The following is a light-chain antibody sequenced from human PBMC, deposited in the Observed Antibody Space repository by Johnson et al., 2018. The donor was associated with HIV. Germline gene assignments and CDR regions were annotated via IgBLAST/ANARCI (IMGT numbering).Light chain of an antibody. J-gene: IGLJ1*01. CDR3: GTWDNSLSAYV. Sequence: HSVLTQPPSVSAAPGQKVTISCSGSSSNIGNNYVSWYQQLPGTAPKLLIYDNTKRPSGIPDRFSGSKSYTSATLGITGLQTGDEADYFCGTWDNSLSAYVFATGTKVTVL. CDR2: DNT. V-gene: IGLV1-51*01. CDR1: SSNIGNNY.